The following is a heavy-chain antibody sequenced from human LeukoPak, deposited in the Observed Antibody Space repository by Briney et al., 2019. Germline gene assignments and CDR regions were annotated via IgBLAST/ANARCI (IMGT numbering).Heavy chain of an antibody. D-gene: IGHD3-16*02. CDR3: ARGRYLPLYFDY. V-gene: IGHV4-34*01. CDR1: GGSFSGYY. CDR2: INHSGST. Sequence: PSETLCLTCAVYGGSFSGYYWSWIRQPPGKGLEWIGEINHSGSTNYNPSLKSRVTISVDTSKNQFFLKLSSVTAVDTAVYYCARGRYLPLYFDYWGQGTLVTVSS. J-gene: IGHJ4*02.